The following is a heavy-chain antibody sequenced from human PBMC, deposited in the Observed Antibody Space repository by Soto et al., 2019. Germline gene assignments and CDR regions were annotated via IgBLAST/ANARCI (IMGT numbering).Heavy chain of an antibody. D-gene: IGHD3-10*01. CDR3: ARQVVNYGSGTFLDY. CDR1: GGSISSNTYY. J-gene: IGHJ4*02. V-gene: IGHV4-39*01. CDR2: MHYSGNT. Sequence: QLQLQESGPGLVKPSETLSLTCTVSGGSISSNTYYWGWIRQPPGKGLEWIGSMHYSGNTYYNTALWSRVTISVDTSQNHSSLMLTSVTAADTGIYYCARQVVNYGSGTFLDYWGPGMLVTVSS.